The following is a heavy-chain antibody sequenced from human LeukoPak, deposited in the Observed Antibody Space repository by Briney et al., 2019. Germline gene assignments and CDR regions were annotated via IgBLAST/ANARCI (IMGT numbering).Heavy chain of an antibody. J-gene: IGHJ6*03. CDR1: GGSFSGYY. Sequence: SETLSLTCAVYGGSFSGYYWSWIRQPPGKGLEWIGEINHSGSTNYNPSLKSRVTISVDTSKNQFSLKLSSVTAAGTAVYYCARASDYSRYYYYYMDVWGKGTTVTVSS. CDR2: INHSGST. V-gene: IGHV4-34*01. D-gene: IGHD4-11*01. CDR3: ARASDYSRYYYYYMDV.